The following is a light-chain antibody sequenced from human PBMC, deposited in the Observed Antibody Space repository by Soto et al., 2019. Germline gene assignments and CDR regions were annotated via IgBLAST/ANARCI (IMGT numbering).Light chain of an antibody. J-gene: IGKJ3*01. CDR3: QQYGGSPFT. V-gene: IGKV3-20*01. Sequence: EIVLTQSPGTLSLSPGERATLSCRASQSFSTSYLAWYQHKPGQAPRLLIYNTFNRATGIPDRFSGSESGTDFTLTISRLEPEDFAVYYCQQYGGSPFTFGPGTKVDIK. CDR1: QSFSTSY. CDR2: NTF.